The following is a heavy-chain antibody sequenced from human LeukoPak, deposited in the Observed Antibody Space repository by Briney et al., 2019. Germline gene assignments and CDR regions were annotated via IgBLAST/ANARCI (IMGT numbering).Heavy chain of an antibody. CDR2: ISSSASTI. Sequence: GGSLRLSCAASGFTFSGYEMNWVRQAPGKGLEWVSYISSSASTIYYADSVKGRFTISRDNAKNSLYLQMNSLSAEDTAVYYCAREGCSSTSCYDYWGQGTLVTVSS. J-gene: IGHJ4*02. CDR1: GFTFSGYE. CDR3: AREGCSSTSCYDY. D-gene: IGHD2-2*01. V-gene: IGHV3-48*03.